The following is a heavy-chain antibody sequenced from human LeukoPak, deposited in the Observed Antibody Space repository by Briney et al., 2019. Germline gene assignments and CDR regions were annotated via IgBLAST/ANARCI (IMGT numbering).Heavy chain of an antibody. D-gene: IGHD6-13*01. Sequence: GASVKVSCKASGYTFTSYYMHWVRQAPGQGLEWMGWISAYNGNTNYAQKLQGRVTMTTDTSTSTAYMELRSLRSDDTAVYYCWRNVVADRFLGQLVLTEDDYWGQGTLVTVSS. CDR1: GYTFTSYY. CDR2: ISAYNGNT. V-gene: IGHV1-18*04. J-gene: IGHJ4*02. CDR3: WRNVVADRFLGQLVLTEDDY.